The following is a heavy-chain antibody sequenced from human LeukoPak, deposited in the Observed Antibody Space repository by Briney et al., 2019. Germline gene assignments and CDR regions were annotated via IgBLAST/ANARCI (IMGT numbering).Heavy chain of an antibody. D-gene: IGHD3-10*01. J-gene: IGHJ4*02. CDR1: GFTFDDYG. CDR3: ARGAGSYYGSGSYYGPTDY. Sequence: PGGSLRLSCAASGFTFDDYGMSWVRQAPGKGLEWVSDINWNGGSTGYADSVKGRFTISRDNAKNSLYLQMNSLRAEDTALYYCARGAGSYYGSGSYYGPTDYWGQGTLVTVSS. CDR2: INWNGGST. V-gene: IGHV3-20*04.